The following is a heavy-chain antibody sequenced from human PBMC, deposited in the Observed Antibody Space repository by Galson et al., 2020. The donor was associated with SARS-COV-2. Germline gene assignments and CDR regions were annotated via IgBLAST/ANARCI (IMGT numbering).Heavy chain of an antibody. V-gene: IGHV4-59*13. Sequence: SETLSLTCTVSGGSISSYYWSWIRQPPGKGLEWIGYIYYSVSTNYNPSLKSRVTISVDTSKNQFSLKLSSVTAADTAVYYCAREKTSGSYYNGWFDPWGQGTLVTVSS. CDR3: AREKTSGSYYNGWFDP. CDR1: GGSISSYY. CDR2: IYYSVST. J-gene: IGHJ5*02. D-gene: IGHD3-10*01.